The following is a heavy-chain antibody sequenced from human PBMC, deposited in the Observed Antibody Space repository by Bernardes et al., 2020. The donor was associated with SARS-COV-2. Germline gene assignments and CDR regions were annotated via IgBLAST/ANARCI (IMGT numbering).Heavy chain of an antibody. D-gene: IGHD1-1*01. CDR3: ARGTRKDRGYYYMDV. CDR1: GFTFSSYA. V-gene: IGHV3-30*04. Sequence: GGSLRLSCAASGFTFSSYAMHWVRQAPGKGLEWVAVISYDGSNKYYADSVKGRFTISRDNSKNTLYLQMNSLRAEDTAVYYCARGTRKDRGYYYMDVWGKGTTVTVSS. J-gene: IGHJ6*03. CDR2: ISYDGSNK.